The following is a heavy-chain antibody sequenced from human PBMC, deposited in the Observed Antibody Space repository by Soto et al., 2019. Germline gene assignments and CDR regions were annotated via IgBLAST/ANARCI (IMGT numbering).Heavy chain of an antibody. D-gene: IGHD1-26*01. CDR1: GGSISSSSYY. J-gene: IGHJ4*02. Sequence: QLQLQESGPGLVKPSETLSLTCTVSGGSISSSSYYWGWIRQPPGKGLEWIGSIYYSGSTYYNPSLKSRVTISVDTSKNQFSLKLSSVTAADTAVYYCARHVLGATSAYYFDYWGQGTLVTVSS. CDR3: ARHVLGATSAYYFDY. V-gene: IGHV4-39*01. CDR2: IYYSGST.